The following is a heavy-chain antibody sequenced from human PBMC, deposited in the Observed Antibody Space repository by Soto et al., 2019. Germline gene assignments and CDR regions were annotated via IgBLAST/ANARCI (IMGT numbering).Heavy chain of an antibody. V-gene: IGHV3-30-3*01. D-gene: IGHD2-2*02. CDR1: LFTFSGYA. CDR2: ISYDGSNK. CDR3: ARDTGWNCSSTSCYTAYYYYGMDV. J-gene: IGHJ6*02. Sequence: LSLSFAASLFTFSGYAMHWVRQAPFKGLEWVAVISYDGSNKYYADSVKGRFTISRDNSKNTLDLQMNSLRAEDTAVYYCARDTGWNCSSTSCYTAYYYYGMDVWGQGTTVTVSS.